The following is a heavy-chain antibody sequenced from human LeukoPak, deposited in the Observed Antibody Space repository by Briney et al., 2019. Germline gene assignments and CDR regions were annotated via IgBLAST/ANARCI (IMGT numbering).Heavy chain of an antibody. Sequence: RASETLSLTCTVSGGSVSSGGYYWNWIRQHPGKGLEWIGYIYYSGNTYYNPSLKSRVTISVDTSKNQFSLKLSSVTAADTAVYYCARDYDFQDPHYYYYGMDVWGQGTTVTVSS. CDR1: GGSVSSGGYY. CDR2: IYYSGNT. D-gene: IGHD3-16*01. CDR3: ARDYDFQDPHYYYYGMDV. J-gene: IGHJ6*02. V-gene: IGHV4-31*03.